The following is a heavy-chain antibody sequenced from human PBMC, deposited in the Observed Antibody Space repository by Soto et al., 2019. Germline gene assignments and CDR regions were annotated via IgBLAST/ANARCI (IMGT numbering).Heavy chain of an antibody. Sequence: QVQLVESGGGVVQPGRSLRLSCAASGFTFSTNAMHWVRQAPGKGLEWVAVISCDGSTRYYADSMKCRFTISRDNSKNTLYLQMNNLRAEDTAVYYCAKQFSGWSYYFDYWGQGTRVTVSS. J-gene: IGHJ4*02. CDR3: AKQFSGWSYYFDY. CDR2: ISCDGSTR. D-gene: IGHD6-19*01. CDR1: GFTFSTNA. V-gene: IGHV3-30-3*02.